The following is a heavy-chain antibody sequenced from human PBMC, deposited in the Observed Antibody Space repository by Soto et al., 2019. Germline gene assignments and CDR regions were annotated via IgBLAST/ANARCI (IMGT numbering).Heavy chain of an antibody. V-gene: IGHV3-23*01. CDR3: ANDKLGELSLPFDY. CDR2: ISGSGGST. J-gene: IGHJ4*02. Sequence: EVQLLESGAGLVQPGGSLRLSCAASGFTFSSYAMSWVRQAPGKGLEWVSAISGSGGSTYYADSVKGRFTISRDNSKNTLYLQMNSLRAEDTAVYYCANDKLGELSLPFDYWGQGTLVTVSS. D-gene: IGHD3-16*02. CDR1: GFTFSSYA.